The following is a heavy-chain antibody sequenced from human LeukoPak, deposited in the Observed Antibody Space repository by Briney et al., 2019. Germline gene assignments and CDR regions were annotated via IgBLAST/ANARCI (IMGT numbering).Heavy chain of an antibody. J-gene: IGHJ4*02. CDR3: ARAPDFDY. Sequence: SETLSLTCTVSGGSISSYYWTWIRQPPGMALERIGYIYYSGNTTHNPSLKSRVTISVDTSKNNFSLRLCSLTAADTVVDYCARAPDFDYWGQGSLVTVSS. CDR1: GGSISSYY. V-gene: IGHV4-59*08. CDR2: IYYSGNT.